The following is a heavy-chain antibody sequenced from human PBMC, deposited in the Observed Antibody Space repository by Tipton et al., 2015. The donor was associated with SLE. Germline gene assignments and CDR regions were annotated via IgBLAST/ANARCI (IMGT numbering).Heavy chain of an antibody. CDR1: GFTFDDYA. CDR2: ISWDGGST. CDR3: AKSGGSYYAEYFQH. V-gene: IGHV3-43D*03. D-gene: IGHD1-26*01. J-gene: IGHJ1*01. Sequence: SLRLSCAASGFTFDDYAMHWVRQVPGKGLEWVSLISWDGGSTYYADSVKGRFTISRDNSKNSLYLQMNSLRAEDTALYYCAKSGGSYYAEYFQHWGQGTLVTVSS.